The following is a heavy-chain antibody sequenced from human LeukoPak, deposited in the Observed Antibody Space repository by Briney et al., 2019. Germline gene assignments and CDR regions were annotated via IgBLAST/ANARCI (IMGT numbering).Heavy chain of an antibody. V-gene: IGHV3-23*01. CDR2: ISGSGGSK. J-gene: IGHJ5*02. CDR1: GFTFSSYG. Sequence: PGGSLRLSCAASGFTFSSYGMSWVRQAPGKGLEWVSAISGSGGSKYYADSVKGRFTIPRDNSKNTLYLQMNSLRAEDTAVYYCARAGYFGGLDPWGQGTLVTVSS. D-gene: IGHD4-23*01. CDR3: ARAGYFGGLDP.